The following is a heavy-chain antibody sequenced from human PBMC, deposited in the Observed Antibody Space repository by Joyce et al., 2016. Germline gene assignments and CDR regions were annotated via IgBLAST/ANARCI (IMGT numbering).Heavy chain of an antibody. CDR2: VSHSGNT. CDR3: AFLGDCTTPDCFRSSNDAFDV. J-gene: IGHJ3*01. V-gene: IGHV4-34*02. Sequence: QVQVQQWGAGLLKPWETLSLTCAVYGESFNGYYWNWFRQPPGKGLEWIGEVSHSGNTHYNPSLKSRGTVSLDTSKNYVSLKLTSVTAADTALYFCAFLGDCTTPDCFRSSNDAFDVWGQGTVVMVSS. CDR1: GESFNGYY. D-gene: IGHD2-15*01.